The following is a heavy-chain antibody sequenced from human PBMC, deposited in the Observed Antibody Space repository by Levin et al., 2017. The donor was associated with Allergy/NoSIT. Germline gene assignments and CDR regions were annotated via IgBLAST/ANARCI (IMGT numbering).Heavy chain of an antibody. Sequence: TGGSLRLSCAASGFTFDDYAMHWVRQAPGKGLEWVSGISWNSGSIGYADSVKGRFTISRDNAKNSLYLQMNSLRAEDTALYYCANNRQGGPRGGAFDIWGQGTMVTVSS. V-gene: IGHV3-9*01. CDR2: ISWNSGSI. J-gene: IGHJ3*02. D-gene: IGHD3-16*01. CDR1: GFTFDDYA. CDR3: ANNRQGGPRGGAFDI.